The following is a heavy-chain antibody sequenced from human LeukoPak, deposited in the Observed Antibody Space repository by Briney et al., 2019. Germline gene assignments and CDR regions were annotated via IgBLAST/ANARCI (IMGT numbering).Heavy chain of an antibody. Sequence: SETLSLTCAVSGGSISSSNWWSWVRQPPGKGLEWIGEIYHSGSTNYNPSLKSRVTISVDKSKNQFSLKLSSVTAADTAVYYCAREGAVAGHYYYGMDVWGKGTTVTVSP. V-gene: IGHV4-4*02. J-gene: IGHJ6*04. CDR2: IYHSGST. CDR3: AREGAVAGHYYYGMDV. D-gene: IGHD6-19*01. CDR1: GGSISSSNW.